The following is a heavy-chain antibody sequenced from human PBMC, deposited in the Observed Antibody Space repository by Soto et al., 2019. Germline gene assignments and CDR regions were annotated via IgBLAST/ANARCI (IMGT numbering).Heavy chain of an antibody. CDR1: GYSFTTYW. CDR3: ERHSTSAPTDY. J-gene: IGHJ4*01. D-gene: IGHD3-10*01. V-gene: IGHV5-51*01. CDR2: IYPGDSDT. Sequence: PGESLKISCKGSGYSFTTYWIAWVRQMPGKGLEWVGIIYPGDSDTRYSPSFEGHVTISVDKSISTAFLQWNSLKASDNAIYYCERHSTSAPTDYWGQGTMVTVSS.